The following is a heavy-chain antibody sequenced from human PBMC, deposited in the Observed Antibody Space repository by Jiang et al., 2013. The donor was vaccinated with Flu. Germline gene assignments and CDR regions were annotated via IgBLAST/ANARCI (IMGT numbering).Heavy chain of an antibody. CDR1: GFTFSSYA. V-gene: IGHV3-23*01. D-gene: IGHD6-13*01. J-gene: IGHJ4*02. Sequence: VQLLESGGGLVQPGGSLRLSCAASGFTFSSYAMSWVRQAPGKGLEWVSAISGSGGSTYYADSVKGRFTISRDSSKNTLYLQMNSLRADDTAVYYCAKDYGSTWYFDYWGQGTLVTVSS. CDR3: AKDYGSTWYFDY. CDR2: ISGSGGST.